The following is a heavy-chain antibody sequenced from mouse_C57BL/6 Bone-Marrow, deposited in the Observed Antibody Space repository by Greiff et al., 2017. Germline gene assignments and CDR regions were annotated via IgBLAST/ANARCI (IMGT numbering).Heavy chain of an antibody. Sequence: QVQLQQSGAELARPGASVKLSCKASGYTFTSYGISWVKQRTGQGLEWIGEIYPRSGTTYYNEKFKGKATLTADKSSSTAYMGLRSLTSEDSAVYFCARGGIIYYYGSSLLYYYAMDYWGQGTSVTVSS. D-gene: IGHD1-1*01. CDR2: IYPRSGTT. V-gene: IGHV1-81*01. CDR3: ARGGIIYYYGSSLLYYYAMDY. J-gene: IGHJ4*01. CDR1: GYTFTSYG.